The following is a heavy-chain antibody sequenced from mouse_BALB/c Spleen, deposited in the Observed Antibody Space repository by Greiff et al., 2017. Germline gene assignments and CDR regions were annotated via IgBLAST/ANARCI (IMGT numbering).Heavy chain of an antibody. CDR3: ARDGKYGSWFAY. Sequence: EVQRVESGGGLVKPGGSLKLSCAASGFTFSSYAMSWVRQTPEKRLEWVASISSGGSTYYPDSVKGRFTISRDNARNILYLQMSSLRSEDTAMYYCARDGKYGSWFAYWGQGTLVTVSA. D-gene: IGHD2-1*01. CDR1: GFTFSSYA. V-gene: IGHV5-6-5*01. J-gene: IGHJ3*01. CDR2: ISSGGST.